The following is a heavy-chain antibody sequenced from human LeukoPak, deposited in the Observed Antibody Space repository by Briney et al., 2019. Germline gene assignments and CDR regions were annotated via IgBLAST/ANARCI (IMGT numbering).Heavy chain of an antibody. J-gene: IGHJ5*01. Sequence: GGSLRLSCAGSGFALKSYSLTWVRQAPGKGLEWVSSISSTGAYIHYADSVKGRFTISRDNVDNVVYLEMNSLGAEDMATYYCARVAVSGPTGWFDSWGQGTLVIVSS. V-gene: IGHV3-21*01. CDR1: GFALKSYS. CDR2: ISSTGAYI. CDR3: ARVAVSGPTGWFDS. D-gene: IGHD2-8*02.